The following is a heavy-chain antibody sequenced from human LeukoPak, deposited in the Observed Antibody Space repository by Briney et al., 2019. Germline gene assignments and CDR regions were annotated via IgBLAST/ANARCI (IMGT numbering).Heavy chain of an antibody. J-gene: IGHJ4*02. D-gene: IGHD5-18*01. CDR2: VFYSGST. V-gene: IGHV4-59*01. CDR1: DDSIKSYF. Sequence: SETLSLTCTVSDDSIKSYFWTWIRQSPGKGLEWIGYVFYSGSTSYNPSLRSRLTMSVDTSKSQFSLNLNSVTTADTAVYYCARRSDTAMVTGYYFDYWGQGTLVTVSS. CDR3: ARRSDTAMVTGYYFDY.